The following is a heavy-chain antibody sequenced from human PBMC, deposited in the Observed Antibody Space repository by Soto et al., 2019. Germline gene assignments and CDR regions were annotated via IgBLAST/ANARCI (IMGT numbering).Heavy chain of an antibody. V-gene: IGHV3-7*03. J-gene: IGHJ4*02. Sequence: EVQLVQSGGGLVQPGGSMRLSCVASGFTFRSYWLTWVRQAPGKGLEWVANIKYDGSETSYVDSVEGRFTISRDNAKYSLYLQMNSLTAEDTAVYYCARSIPAAGDYWGQGTLVTVSS. CDR2: IKYDGSET. D-gene: IGHD6-25*01. CDR3: ARSIPAAGDY. CDR1: GFTFRSYW.